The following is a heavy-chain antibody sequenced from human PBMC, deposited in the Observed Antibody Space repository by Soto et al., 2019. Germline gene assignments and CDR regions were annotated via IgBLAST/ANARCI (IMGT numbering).Heavy chain of an antibody. CDR2: IYYSGFT. CDR1: GGSITSGGYY. D-gene: IGHD2-21*02. V-gene: IGHV4-31*03. Sequence: SETLSLTCTVSGGSITSGGYYWSWIRQHPGKGLEWIGYIYYSGFTYYNPSLKSRVTISVDTSKNQFSLKLSSVTAADTAVYYCARVPGVVTAILVWGQGTLVTVSS. J-gene: IGHJ4*02. CDR3: ARVPGVVTAILV.